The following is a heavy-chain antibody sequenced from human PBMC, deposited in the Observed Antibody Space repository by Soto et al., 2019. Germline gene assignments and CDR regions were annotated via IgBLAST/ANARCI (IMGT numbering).Heavy chain of an antibody. V-gene: IGHV4-4*07. J-gene: IGHJ5*02. Sequence: SETLSLACTVSGDFISYYSWAWIRQSAGKGLEWIGRVYSTGTIFYNPSLKSRATMSVDTSKNQFSLKLTSVNAADTAVYYCARDDFGRKTRAFDPWGQGTLVTVYS. CDR3: ARDDFGRKTRAFDP. D-gene: IGHD4-17*01. CDR1: GDFISYYS. CDR2: VYSTGTI.